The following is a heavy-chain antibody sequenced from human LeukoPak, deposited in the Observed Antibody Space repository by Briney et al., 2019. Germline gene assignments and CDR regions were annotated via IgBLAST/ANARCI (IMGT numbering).Heavy chain of an antibody. CDR2: FDPEDGET. V-gene: IGHV1-24*01. CDR1: GYTLTELS. CDR3: ARARAGQDAFDI. J-gene: IGHJ3*02. D-gene: IGHD6-19*01. Sequence: GASVKVSCKXSGYTLTELSIHWVRQAPGKGLEWMGGFDPEDGETIYAQKFQGRVTMTEDTSTDTAYMELSSLRSEDTAVYYCARARAGQDAFDIWGQGTMVTVSS.